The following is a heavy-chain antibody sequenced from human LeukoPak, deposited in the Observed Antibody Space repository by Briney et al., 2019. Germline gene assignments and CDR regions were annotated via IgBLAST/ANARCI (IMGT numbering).Heavy chain of an antibody. CDR2: IYSRGT. Sequence: SETLSLTCTVSGGSISSYYLSWIRQPAGKGLEWIGRIYSRGTTYNPSLKSRVTMLADTPRNHVSLTLNSVTAADTAVYYCARDSGTTGEVKFDPWGQGTLVTVSS. CDR1: GGSISSYY. J-gene: IGHJ5*02. V-gene: IGHV4-4*07. D-gene: IGHD3-10*01. CDR3: ARDSGTTGEVKFDP.